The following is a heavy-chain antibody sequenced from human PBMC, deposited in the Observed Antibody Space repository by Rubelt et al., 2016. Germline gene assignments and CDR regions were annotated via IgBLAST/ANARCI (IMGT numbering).Heavy chain of an antibody. CDR3: ARDVNDDSIGYYLDH. Sequence: GLTFSSSAMHWVRQAPDKGLEWLAVISYDGSNKYYADSVKGRFTISRDNSKNTLYLQMNSLRAEDTAVYYCARDVNDDSIGYYLDHWGQGTQVTVSS. D-gene: IGHD3-22*01. V-gene: IGHV3-30*04. CDR1: GLTFSSSA. CDR2: ISYDGSNK. J-gene: IGHJ4*02.